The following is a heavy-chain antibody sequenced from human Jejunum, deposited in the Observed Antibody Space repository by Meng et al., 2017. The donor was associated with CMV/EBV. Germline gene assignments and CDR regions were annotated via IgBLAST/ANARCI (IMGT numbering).Heavy chain of an antibody. CDR3: ASNLGQWLSWFDP. Sequence: FGFNFSKFEMSWVRQAPRKGLGWLAYITSTGDRIYYAESVKGRFIVSRDNAKNSLYLEMDSLRAEDSGVYYCASNLGQWLSWFDPWGQGTVVTVSS. CDR2: ITSTGDRI. CDR1: GFNFSKFE. D-gene: IGHD5-12*01. V-gene: IGHV3-48*03. J-gene: IGHJ5*02.